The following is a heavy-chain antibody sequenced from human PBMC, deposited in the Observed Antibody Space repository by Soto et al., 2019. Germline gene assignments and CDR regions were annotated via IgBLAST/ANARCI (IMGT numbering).Heavy chain of an antibody. CDR1: GYTVSTSV. V-gene: IGHV1-3*01. Sequence: VSVKVCCESSGYTVSTSVMHFVRQYPGQRLGWMGWSNAGSGNTKFSQKFQGRVTITRETSASTAYMELNSLTSEDRVVYYRARGASSSWPLAYCGGGTLLTVS. CDR2: SNAGSGNT. CDR3: ARGASSSWPLAY. J-gene: IGHJ4*02. D-gene: IGHD6-13*01.